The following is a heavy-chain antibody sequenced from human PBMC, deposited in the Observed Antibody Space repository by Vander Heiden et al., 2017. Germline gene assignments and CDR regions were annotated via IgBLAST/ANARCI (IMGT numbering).Heavy chain of an antibody. J-gene: IGHJ6*02. V-gene: IGHV3-30*18. D-gene: IGHD1-26*01. CDR3: AKEGSGSTRIFYYYGMDV. Sequence: QVQLVESGGGVVQSGRSLRLSCGASGLSFTTYAMHWARQAPGKGLEWVALIYYDGSNTYYADSVKGRFTISRDNSKNTLYLQMDSLREEDTAVYYCAKEGSGSTRIFYYYGMDVWGQGTTVTVSS. CDR2: IYYDGSNT. CDR1: GLSFTTYA.